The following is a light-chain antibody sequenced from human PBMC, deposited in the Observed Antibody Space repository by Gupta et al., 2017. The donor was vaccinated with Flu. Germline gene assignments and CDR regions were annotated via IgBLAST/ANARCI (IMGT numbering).Light chain of an antibody. CDR1: RLGDKY. CDR3: QEWDSSTVI. J-gene: IGLJ2*01. Sequence: SYELTQPPSLSVSPGQTVSITCSGDRLGDKYVCWYQQKTGQSPVLVIYEDDKRHSGIPERFSASNYGNTATLTISGPQAMDESDYYCQEWDSSTVIFGGGTRLTVL. CDR2: EDD. V-gene: IGLV3-1*01.